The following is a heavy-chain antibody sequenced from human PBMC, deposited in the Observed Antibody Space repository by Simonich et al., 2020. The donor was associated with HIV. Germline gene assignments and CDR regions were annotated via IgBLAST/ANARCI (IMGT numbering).Heavy chain of an antibody. CDR1: GGSFSGYF. V-gene: IGHV4-34*01. J-gene: IGHJ3*02. Sequence: QVHLQQWGAGLLKPSATLSLTCAVYGGSFSGYFWSWIRQPPGKGLEWIGEISHSGSTDNNPSLKSRVTISVDTSKNQFSLKLSSVTAADTAMYYCARRPPITGRGFDIWGQGTMVTVSS. CDR3: ARRPPITGRGFDI. D-gene: IGHD3-10*01. CDR2: ISHSGST.